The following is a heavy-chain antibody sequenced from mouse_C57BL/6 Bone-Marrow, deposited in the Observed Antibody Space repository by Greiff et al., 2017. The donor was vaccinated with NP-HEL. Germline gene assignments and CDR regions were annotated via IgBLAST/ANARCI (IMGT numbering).Heavy chain of an antibody. CDR2: INPNNGGT. CDR1: GYTFTDYY. J-gene: IGHJ3*01. CDR3: ARLTGAY. Sequence: EVQLQQSGPELVKPGASVKISCKASGYTFTDYYMNWVKQSHGKSLEWIGDINPNNGGTSYNQKFKGKATLTVDKSSSTAYMELRSLTSEDSAVYYCARLTGAYWGQGTLVTVSA. V-gene: IGHV1-26*01.